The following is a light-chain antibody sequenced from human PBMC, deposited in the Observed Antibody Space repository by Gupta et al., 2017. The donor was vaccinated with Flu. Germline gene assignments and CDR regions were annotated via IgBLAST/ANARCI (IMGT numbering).Light chain of an antibody. V-gene: IGKV2-28*01. Sequence: IVRTHSPLSLPVTPGEPASISCSSSQSRLNSNGYNYLDWYLQRPGQSPQLMIYLGSNRASGVPDRFSGSGSGTDFTLEISGVETEDVGVYYCMQTLQSPYSFGQGTKLEI. J-gene: IGKJ2*03. CDR3: MQTLQSPYS. CDR1: QSRLNSNGYNY. CDR2: LGS.